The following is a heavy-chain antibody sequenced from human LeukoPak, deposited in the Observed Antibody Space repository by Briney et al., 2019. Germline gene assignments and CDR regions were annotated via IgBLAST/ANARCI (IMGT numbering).Heavy chain of an antibody. CDR2: ITWDGVKT. J-gene: IGHJ6*03. CDR1: GFNFGEYT. Sequence: GGSLILSCAASGFNFGEYTMHWVRQAPGKGLEWLSLITWDGVKTQYADSVKGRFIISRDNSKNSLYLLLDSLGTEDTALYYCAKPSTNYYYFYHMDVWGKGTTVTVSS. V-gene: IGHV3-43*01. CDR3: AKPSTNYYYFYHMDV.